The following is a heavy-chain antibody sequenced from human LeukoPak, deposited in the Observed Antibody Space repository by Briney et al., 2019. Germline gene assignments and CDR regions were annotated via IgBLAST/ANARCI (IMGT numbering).Heavy chain of an antibody. CDR2: LSATGGRT. Sequence: GGSLRLSCAASGFTLTSYEMNWVRQAPGKGLEWVSGLSATGGRTYYADSAKGRFTISRDYSKNTLHLQMSSLRGAATAVYFCARRSSPGDYSSYYYPGLDAWGQGATVTVSS. V-gene: IGHV3-23*01. D-gene: IGHD3-10*01. CDR3: ARRSSPGDYSSYYYPGLDA. J-gene: IGHJ6*02. CDR1: GFTLTSYE.